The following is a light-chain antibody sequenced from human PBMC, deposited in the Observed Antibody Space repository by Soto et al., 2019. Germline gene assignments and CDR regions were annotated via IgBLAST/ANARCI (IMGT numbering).Light chain of an antibody. J-gene: IGLJ1*01. Sequence: QSALAQPASVSGSPGQSITISRTGTSSDVGAYNYVSWYQQYPGKAPKLMIYEVSNRPSGASNRFSGSKSGNMASLTISGLQAEDEADYYCSSYTSSSTRVFGTGTRSPS. V-gene: IGLV2-14*01. CDR2: EVS. CDR3: SSYTSSSTRV. CDR1: SSDVGAYNY.